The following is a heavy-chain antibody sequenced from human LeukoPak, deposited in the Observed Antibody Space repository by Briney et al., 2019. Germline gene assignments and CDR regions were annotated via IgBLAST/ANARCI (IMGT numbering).Heavy chain of an antibody. D-gene: IGHD1-26*01. CDR3: AKDWGQRGVGASLGH. Sequence: GGSLRLSCAASGFTFSSHAMVWVRQAPGKGLEWVSFISYDGSNKVHADSVMGRFTISRDNSKNAVDLQLNSLRDEDTAVYYCAKDWGQRGVGASLGHWGQGTLVIVSS. V-gene: IGHV3-30-3*01. CDR2: ISYDGSNK. J-gene: IGHJ4*02. CDR1: GFTFSSHA.